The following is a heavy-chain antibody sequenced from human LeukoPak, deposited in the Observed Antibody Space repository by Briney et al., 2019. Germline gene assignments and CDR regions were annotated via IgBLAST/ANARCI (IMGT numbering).Heavy chain of an antibody. D-gene: IGHD3-9*01. V-gene: IGHV1-46*01. CDR1: GYTFTSYY. CDR3: ARDIKSGRYFESQNFDY. Sequence: ASVKVSCKASGYTFTSYYMHSVRQAPGQGLEWMGVINPSGGSTSYAQKFQGRVTMTRDTSTSTVYMELSSLRSEDTAVYYCARDIKSGRYFESQNFDYWGQGTLVTVSS. J-gene: IGHJ4*02. CDR2: INPSGGST.